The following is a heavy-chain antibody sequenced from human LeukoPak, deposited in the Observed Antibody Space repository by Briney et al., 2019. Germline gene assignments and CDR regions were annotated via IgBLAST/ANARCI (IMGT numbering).Heavy chain of an antibody. D-gene: IGHD5-24*01. Sequence: SVKVSCKAFGGTFSNYAITWVRRAPGQGLEWMGRIIPIFGTANYAQKFQGRVTITTDESTSTDYVELSSLRSEDTAVYYCARGDGYGYNWFDSWGQGTLVTVSS. J-gene: IGHJ5*01. CDR2: IIPIFGTA. V-gene: IGHV1-69*05. CDR3: ARGDGYGYNWFDS. CDR1: GGTFSNYA.